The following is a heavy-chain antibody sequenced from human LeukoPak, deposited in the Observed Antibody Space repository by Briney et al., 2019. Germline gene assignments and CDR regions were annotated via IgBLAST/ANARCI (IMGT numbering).Heavy chain of an antibody. CDR3: AKERRGFYMDA. CDR1: GFTFSDYA. V-gene: IGHV3-30*02. Sequence: PGGSLRLSCAASGFTFSDYAMHWARQAPGKGLEWVALISYDGSDQFYADSVKGRFTISRDKSKNTLYLQMNSLRAEDTAVYYCAKERRGFYMDAWGTGTTVTISS. CDR2: ISYDGSDQ. J-gene: IGHJ6*03.